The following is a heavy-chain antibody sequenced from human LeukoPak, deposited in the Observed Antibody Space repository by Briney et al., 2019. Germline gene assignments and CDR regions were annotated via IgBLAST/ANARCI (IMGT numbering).Heavy chain of an antibody. V-gene: IGHV1-2*02. CDR2: INPNSGGT. J-gene: IGHJ4*02. CDR1: GYTFTGYY. D-gene: IGHD3-3*01. CDR3: ARVLLVFGVSLPGY. Sequence: ASVKVSCKASGYTFTGYYMRRVRQAPGQGLEWMGWINPNSGGTNYAQKFQGRVTMTRDTSISTAYMELSRLRSDDTAVYYCARVLLVFGVSLPGYWGQGTLVTVSS.